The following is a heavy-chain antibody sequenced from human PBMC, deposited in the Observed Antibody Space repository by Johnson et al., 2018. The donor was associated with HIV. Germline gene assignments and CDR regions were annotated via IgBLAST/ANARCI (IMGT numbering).Heavy chain of an antibody. D-gene: IGHD2-2*01. CDR2: TSYDGSNK. J-gene: IGHJ3*02. CDR1: GFAFSNFG. V-gene: IGHV3-30*03. CDR3: ARDPCTQALDAFDI. Sequence: QVQLVESGGGVVQPGRSLRLSCAASGFAFSNFGMHWVRQAPGKGLEWVAVTSYDGSNKYYADSVKGRFTISRDNSENTLYLPMNSLRPEDTAVYYCARDPCTQALDAFDIWGQGTMVTVSS.